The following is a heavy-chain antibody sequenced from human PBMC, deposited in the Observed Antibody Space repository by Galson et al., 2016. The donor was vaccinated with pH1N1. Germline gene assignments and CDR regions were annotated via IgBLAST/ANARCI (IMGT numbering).Heavy chain of an antibody. V-gene: IGHV3-23*01. D-gene: IGHD3-9*01. CDR3: ATGILTGPDY. Sequence: SLRLSCAVSGFTFSIFGMSWLRQAPGKGLEWISALSGVGESTYHADSVKGRFTISRDNSKTTLYLQLTSMRAEDTAVYYCATGILTGPDYWGQGTLVTVSS. CDR2: LSGVGEST. J-gene: IGHJ4*02. CDR1: GFTFSIFG.